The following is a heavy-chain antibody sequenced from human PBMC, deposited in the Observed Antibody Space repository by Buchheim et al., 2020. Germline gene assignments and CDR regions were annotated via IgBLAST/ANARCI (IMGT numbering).Heavy chain of an antibody. V-gene: IGHV3-23*01. Sequence: EVQLLESGGGLVQPGGSLRLSCAASGFTFSSYAMSWVRQAPGKGLEWVSAISASGGSPYYADSVKGRFTISRDNSKNTPYLQMNSLRAEDTAVYYCAKDRKQLVSYYYGMDVWGQGTT. D-gene: IGHD6-13*01. CDR1: GFTFSSYA. CDR2: ISASGGSP. J-gene: IGHJ6*02. CDR3: AKDRKQLVSYYYGMDV.